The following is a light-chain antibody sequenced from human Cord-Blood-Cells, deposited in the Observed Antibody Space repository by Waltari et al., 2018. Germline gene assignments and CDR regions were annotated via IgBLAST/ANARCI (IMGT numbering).Light chain of an antibody. Sequence: EIVMTQSPATLSVSPGERATLSCRASQSVSSNLAWYQRKPGQAPRLLIYGASTRATGIPARFSGSGSGTEFTLTISSLQSEDFAVYYCQEYNNWPPGPFGEGTKVELK. CDR2: GAS. CDR1: QSVSSN. CDR3: QEYNNWPPGP. V-gene: IGKV3-15*01. J-gene: IGKJ1*01.